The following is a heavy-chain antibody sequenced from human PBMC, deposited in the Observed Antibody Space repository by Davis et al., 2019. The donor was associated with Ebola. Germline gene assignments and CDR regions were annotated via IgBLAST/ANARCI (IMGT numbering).Heavy chain of an antibody. J-gene: IGHJ4*02. D-gene: IGHD3-22*01. CDR2: IIPILGIA. CDR3: AKALYDSSGYYWGYFDY. Sequence: SVKVSCKASGGTFSSYAISWVRQAPGQGLEWMGGIIPILGIANYAQKFQGRVTITADKSTSTAYMELSSLRSEDTAVYYCAKALYDSSGYYWGYFDYWGQGTLVTVSS. CDR1: GGTFSSYA. V-gene: IGHV1-69*10.